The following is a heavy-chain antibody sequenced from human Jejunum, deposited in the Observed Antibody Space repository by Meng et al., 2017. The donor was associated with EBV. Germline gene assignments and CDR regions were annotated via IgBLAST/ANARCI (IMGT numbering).Heavy chain of an antibody. CDR2: INTRTGNP. J-gene: IGHJ4*02. CDR1: GYTFSRYA. Sequence: GQLVRCGCEVKKPGGSVKVVCKASGYTFSRYAKNWVRQAPGQGREWMGWINTRTGNPAYAQGFTGRFVFSLDTSVSTAYLQISSLKAEDTAVYYCASDISTATFGYWGQGTLVTVSS. V-gene: IGHV7-4-1*02. D-gene: IGHD2-21*02. CDR3: ASDISTATFGY.